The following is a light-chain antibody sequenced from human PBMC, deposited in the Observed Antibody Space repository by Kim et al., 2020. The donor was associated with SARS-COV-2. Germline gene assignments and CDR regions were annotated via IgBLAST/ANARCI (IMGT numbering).Light chain of an antibody. Sequence: DIVMTQSPLSLPVTPGAPASISCRSSQSLLHSNGYNYLDWYLQKPGQSAQLLIYLGSNRASGVPDRFSGSGSGTDFTLKISRVEAEDVGVYYCMQALQTPERTFGGGTKVDIK. CDR1: QSLLHSNGYNY. J-gene: IGKJ4*01. V-gene: IGKV2-28*01. CDR2: LGS. CDR3: MQALQTPERT.